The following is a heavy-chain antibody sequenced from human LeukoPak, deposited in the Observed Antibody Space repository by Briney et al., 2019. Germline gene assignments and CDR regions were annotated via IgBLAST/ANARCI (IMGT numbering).Heavy chain of an antibody. J-gene: IGHJ6*02. CDR2: ISSSGSAI. D-gene: IGHD3-22*01. CDR3: ARSETTYYYDSSVFYYYYGMDV. V-gene: IGHV3-11*04. Sequence: GGSLRLSCAASGFTFSDYYMSWIRQAPGKGLEWVSYISSSGSAIYYADSVKGRFTISRDNAKNSLYLQMNSLRAEDTAVYYCARSETTYYYDSSVFYYYYGMDVWGQGTTVTVSS. CDR1: GFTFSDYY.